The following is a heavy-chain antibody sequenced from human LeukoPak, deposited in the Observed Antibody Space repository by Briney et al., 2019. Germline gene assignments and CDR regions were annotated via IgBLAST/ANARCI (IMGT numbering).Heavy chain of an antibody. Sequence: SETLSLTCTVSGGSISSSSYYWGWIRQPPGKGLEWIGSIYYSGSTYYNPSLKSRVTISVDTSKNQFSLKLSSVTAADTAVYYCARSAAYLDYWGQGTLVTVSS. CDR2: IYYSGST. J-gene: IGHJ4*02. V-gene: IGHV4-39*01. CDR1: GGSISSSSYY. D-gene: IGHD6-25*01. CDR3: ARSAAYLDY.